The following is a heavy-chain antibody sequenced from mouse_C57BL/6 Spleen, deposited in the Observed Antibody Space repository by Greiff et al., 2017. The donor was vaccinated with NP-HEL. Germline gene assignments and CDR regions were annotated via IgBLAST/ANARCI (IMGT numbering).Heavy chain of an antibody. V-gene: IGHV1-82*01. J-gene: IGHJ2*01. Sequence: QVQLKQSGPELVKPGASVKISCKASGYAFSSSWMNWVKQRPGKGLEWIGRIYPGDGDTNYNGKFKGKATLTADKSSSTAYMQLSSLTSEDAAVYFCAKSQFEYYFDYWGQGTTLTVSS. CDR3: AKSQFEYYFDY. CDR1: GYAFSSSW. CDR2: IYPGDGDT.